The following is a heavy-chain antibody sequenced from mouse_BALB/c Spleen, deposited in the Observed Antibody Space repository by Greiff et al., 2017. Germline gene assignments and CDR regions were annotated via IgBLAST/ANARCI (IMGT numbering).Heavy chain of an antibody. J-gene: IGHJ1*01. D-gene: IGHD2-1*01. CDR1: GYTFTSYW. Sequence: QVQLQQSGAELARPGASVKLSCKASGYTFTSYWMQWVKQRPGQGLEWIGAIYPGDGDTRYTQKFKGKATLTADKSSSTAYMQLSSLASEDSAVYYCARYYGNYWYFDVWGAGTTVTVSS. V-gene: IGHV1-87*01. CDR2: IYPGDGDT. CDR3: ARYYGNYWYFDV.